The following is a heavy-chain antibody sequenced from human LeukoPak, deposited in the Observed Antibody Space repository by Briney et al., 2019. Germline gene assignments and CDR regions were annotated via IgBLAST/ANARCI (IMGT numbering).Heavy chain of an antibody. CDR3: AREGSSWYRNWFDP. CDR1: GFTFSDYY. D-gene: IGHD6-13*01. CDR2: ISSSGSTI. Sequence: GGSLRLSCAASGFTFSDYYVSWIRQAPGKGLEWVSYISSSGSTIYYADSVKGRFTISRDNAKNSLYLQMNSLRAEDTAVYYCAREGSSWYRNWFDPWGQGTLVTVSS. J-gene: IGHJ5*02. V-gene: IGHV3-11*01.